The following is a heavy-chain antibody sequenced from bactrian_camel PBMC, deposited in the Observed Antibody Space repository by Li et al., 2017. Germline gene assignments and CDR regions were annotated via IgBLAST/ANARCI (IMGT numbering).Heavy chain of an antibody. Sequence: VQLVESGGGSVQTGGSLTLACVVSGDTFGDTCLGWFRQTPGTEREAVATIRTIGVDPKYFDSVKGRFTVSLDNAKNTLYLQMNSLRPEDTAMYYCAASLGKTYCSEAYFLSRLRPNFGFMGQGTQVTVS. D-gene: IGHD2*01. V-gene: IGHV3S32*01. J-gene: IGHJ4*01. CDR2: IRTIGVDP. CDR1: GDTFGDTC.